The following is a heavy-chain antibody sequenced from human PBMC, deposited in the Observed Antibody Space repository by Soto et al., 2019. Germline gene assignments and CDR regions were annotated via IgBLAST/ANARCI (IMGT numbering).Heavy chain of an antibody. CDR2: IYYTGNT. CDR3: ARHSHEDHGDPNWFDP. CDR1: GASISSNIYY. J-gene: IGHJ5*02. Sequence: ETLSLTCTVSGASISSNIYYWGWIRQPPGKGLEWIGSIYYTGNTFYNPSLKSRVTLSVDTSENQFSLRLFSVTAADTAVYYCARHSHEDHGDPNWFDPWGQGTLVTVSS. V-gene: IGHV4-39*01. D-gene: IGHD4-17*01.